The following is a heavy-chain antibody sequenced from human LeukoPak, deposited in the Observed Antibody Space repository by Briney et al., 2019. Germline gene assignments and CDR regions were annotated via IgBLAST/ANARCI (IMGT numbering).Heavy chain of an antibody. V-gene: IGHV3-53*01. CDR2: IYRDGTT. J-gene: IGHJ4*02. D-gene: IGHD3-3*01. Sequence: GGSLRLSCAASGFTFSTSYMTWVRQAPGKGLEWVSVIYRDGTTYYADSVKGRFTISRDNSKNTLYLQMNSLRAEDTAVYYCARTAGNYDFWSGYYSTYYFDYWGQGTLVTVSS. CDR3: ARTAGNYDFWSGYYSTYYFDY. CDR1: GFTFSTSY.